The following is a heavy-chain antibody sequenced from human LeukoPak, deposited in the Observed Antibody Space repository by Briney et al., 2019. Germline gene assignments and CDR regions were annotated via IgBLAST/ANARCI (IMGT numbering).Heavy chain of an antibody. D-gene: IGHD2-2*01. CDR1: GGTFSSYA. CDR2: IIPIFGTA. J-gene: IGHJ4*02. Sequence: SVKVSCKASGGTFSSYAISWVRQAPGQGLEWMGRIIPIFGTANYAQKFQGRVTITTDESTSTAYMGLSSLRSEDTAVYYCARTYCSSTSCLDYAIDYWGQGTLVTVSS. V-gene: IGHV1-69*05. CDR3: ARTYCSSTSCLDYAIDY.